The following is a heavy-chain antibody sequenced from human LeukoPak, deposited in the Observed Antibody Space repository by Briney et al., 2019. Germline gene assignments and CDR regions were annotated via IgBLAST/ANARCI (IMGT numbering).Heavy chain of an antibody. D-gene: IGHD1-7*01. CDR3: ARGQKYNWNYDNWFDP. CDR1: GGFISSSSYY. J-gene: IGHJ5*02. CDR2: IYYSGST. Sequence: SETLSLTCTVSGGFISSSSYYWGWIRQPPGKGLEWIGSIYYSGSTYYNPSLKSRVTISVDTSKNQFSLKLSSVTAADTAVYYCARGQKYNWNYDNWFDPWGQGTLVTVSS. V-gene: IGHV4-39*07.